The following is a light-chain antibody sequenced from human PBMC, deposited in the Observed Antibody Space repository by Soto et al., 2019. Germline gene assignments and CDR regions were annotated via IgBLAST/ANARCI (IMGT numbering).Light chain of an antibody. CDR3: QQFSSHPLT. CDR1: QSVSNNY. V-gene: IGKV3-20*01. J-gene: IGKJ4*01. CDR2: DAS. Sequence: EIVLTQSPDTLSLSPGERATLSCRASQSVSNNYLAWYQQKPGQAPRLLIYDASSRATGIPDRFSGGGSGTDFTLTISRLEPEDFAVYYCQQFSSHPLTFGGGTKVDNK.